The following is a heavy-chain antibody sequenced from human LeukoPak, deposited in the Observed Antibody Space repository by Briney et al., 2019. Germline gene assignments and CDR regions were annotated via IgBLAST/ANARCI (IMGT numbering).Heavy chain of an antibody. D-gene: IGHD3-9*01. J-gene: IGHJ4*02. CDR2: ISSNGGST. Sequence: PGGSLRLSCSASGFTFSSYAMHWVRQAPGKGLEYVSAISSNGGSTYYADSVKGRFTISGDNSKNTLYLQMSSLRAEDTAVYYCVKGYYDILTGYEYFDYWGQGTLVTVSS. V-gene: IGHV3-64D*06. CDR3: VKGYYDILTGYEYFDY. CDR1: GFTFSSYA.